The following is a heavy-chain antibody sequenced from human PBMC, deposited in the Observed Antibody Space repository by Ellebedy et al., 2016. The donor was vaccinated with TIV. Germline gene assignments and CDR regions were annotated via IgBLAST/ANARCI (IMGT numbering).Heavy chain of an antibody. J-gene: IGHJ6*02. D-gene: IGHD6-19*01. V-gene: IGHV3-74*01. CDR2: SSSDGSRT. CDR3: ARVEVGRSGPSYGMDV. Sequence: PGGSLRLSCEASRFTLSSYWMHWVRQAPGEGLVWVSRSSSDGSRTYADSVKGRFTMSRDNAKNTLYLQMNSLSAEDTAVYYCARVEVGRSGPSYGMDVWGQGTSVTVSS. CDR1: RFTLSSYW.